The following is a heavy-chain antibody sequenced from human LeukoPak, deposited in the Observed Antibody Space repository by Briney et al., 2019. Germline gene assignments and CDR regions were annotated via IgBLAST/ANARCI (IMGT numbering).Heavy chain of an antibody. D-gene: IGHD1-7*01. J-gene: IGHJ4*02. CDR1: GGTFSSYA. CDR3: ARSEPNWNYETLDY. Sequence: GASVKVSCKASGGTFSSYAISWVRQAPGQGLEWMGGIIPIFGTANYAQKFQGRVTITADESTSTAYMELSSLRSEDTAAYYCARSEPNWNYETLDYWGQGTLVTVSS. V-gene: IGHV1-69*13. CDR2: IIPIFGTA.